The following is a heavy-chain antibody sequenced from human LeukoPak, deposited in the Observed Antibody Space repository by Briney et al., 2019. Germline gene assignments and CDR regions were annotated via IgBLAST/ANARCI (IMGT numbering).Heavy chain of an antibody. D-gene: IGHD6-6*01. V-gene: IGHV3-33*01. CDR2: IWYDGSNK. CDR3: ARDMYSSSSLMDV. CDR1: GFTFSRYG. J-gene: IGHJ6*03. Sequence: QSGGSLRLSCAASGFTFSRYGMHWVRQAPGKGLEWVAVIWYDGSNKYYADSVKGRFTISRDNSKNTLYLQMNSLRAEDTAVYYCARDMYSSSSLMDVWGKGTTVTVSS.